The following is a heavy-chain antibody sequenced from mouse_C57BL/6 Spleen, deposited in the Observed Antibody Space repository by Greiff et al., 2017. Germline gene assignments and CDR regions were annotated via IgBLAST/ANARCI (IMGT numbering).Heavy chain of an antibody. J-gene: IGHJ3*01. V-gene: IGHV5-17*01. CDR3: ARPTTGGWFAY. CDR1: GFTFSDYG. D-gene: IGHD2-12*01. CDR2: ISSGSSTI. Sequence: EVKLVESGGGLVKPGGSLKLSCAASGFTFSDYGMHWVRQAPEKGLEWVAHISSGSSTIYYADTVKGRFTISRDNAKNTLFLQMTSLRSEDTAMYYCARPTTGGWFAYWGQGTLVTVSA.